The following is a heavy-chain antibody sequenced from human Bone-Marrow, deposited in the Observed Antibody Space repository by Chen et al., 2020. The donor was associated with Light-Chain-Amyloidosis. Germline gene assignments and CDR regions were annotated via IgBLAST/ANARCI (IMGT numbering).Heavy chain of an antibody. J-gene: IGHJ4*02. D-gene: IGHD3-10*01. Sequence: GGGVVQPGGPLRFSCPRSGLPFRSKALHGVRQAPGKGLEWVAFIRYDGSNKYYADPVKGRFTISRDNSKNTLYLQMNSLRAEDTAVYYCAKEPSRHMVRGEPELDYWGQGTLVTVSS. CDR2: IRYDGSNK. V-gene: IGHV3-30*02. CDR3: AKEPSRHMVRGEPELDY. CDR1: GLPFRSKA.